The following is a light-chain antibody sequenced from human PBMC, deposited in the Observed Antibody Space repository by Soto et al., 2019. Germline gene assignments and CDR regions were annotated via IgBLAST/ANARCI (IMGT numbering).Light chain of an antibody. J-gene: IGKJ1*01. CDR3: QQYISYSRT. CDR2: DAS. V-gene: IGKV1-5*01. CDR1: QSISRS. Sequence: DIQMTQSPSTLSASVGDRVTITCRASQSISRSLAWYQQKPGKAPKLLIYDASSLERGVPSRFSGSGSGTEFTLTISSLQPDDFATYYCQQYISYSRTFGKGTKVEIK.